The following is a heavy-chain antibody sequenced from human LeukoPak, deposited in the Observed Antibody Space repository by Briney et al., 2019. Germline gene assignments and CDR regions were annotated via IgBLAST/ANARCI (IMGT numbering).Heavy chain of an antibody. CDR3: ARTWKYSSGWPFDY. V-gene: IGHV4-34*01. J-gene: IGHJ4*02. CDR2: INHSGST. CDR1: GGSFSGYY. Sequence: PSETLSLTCAVYGGSFSGYYWSWIRQPPGKGLEWIGEINHSGSTNYNPSLKSRVTISVDTSKNQFSLKLSSVTAADTAVYYCARTWKYSSGWPFDYWGQGTLVTVSS. D-gene: IGHD6-19*01.